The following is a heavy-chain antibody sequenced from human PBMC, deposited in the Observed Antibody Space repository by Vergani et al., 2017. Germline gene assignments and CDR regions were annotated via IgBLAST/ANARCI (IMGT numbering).Heavy chain of an antibody. CDR3: ARGAKWELLWPAHRNYYYYYMDV. Sequence: QVQLVQSGAEVKKPGSSVKVSCKASGGTFSSYAISWVRQAPGQGLEWMGGIIPIFGTANYAQKFQGRVTITADKSTSTAYMELSSLRSEETAVYYCARGAKWELLWPAHRNYYYYYMDVWGKGTTVTVSS. D-gene: IGHD1-26*01. J-gene: IGHJ6*03. V-gene: IGHV1-69*06. CDR2: IIPIFGTA. CDR1: GGTFSSYA.